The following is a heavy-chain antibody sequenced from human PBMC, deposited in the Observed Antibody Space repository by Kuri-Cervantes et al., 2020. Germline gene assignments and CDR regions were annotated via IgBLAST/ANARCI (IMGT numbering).Heavy chain of an antibody. J-gene: IGHJ4*02. D-gene: IGHD6-19*01. Sequence: GSLRLSFAVYGGSFSGYYWSWIRQPPGKGLEWIGEINHSGSTNYNPSLKSRVTISVDTSKNQISLKLSSVTAADTAVYYCARERQRYSSGWYGVSFDYWGQGTLVTVSS. CDR3: ARERQRYSSGWYGVSFDY. CDR1: GGSFSGYY. CDR2: INHSGST. V-gene: IGHV4-34*01.